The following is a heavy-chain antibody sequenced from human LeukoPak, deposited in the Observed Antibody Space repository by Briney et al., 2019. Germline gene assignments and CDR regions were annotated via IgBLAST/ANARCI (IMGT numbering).Heavy chain of an antibody. CDR1: GFTIRSYW. CDR3: ARRYLLAMHV. J-gene: IGHJ6*02. D-gene: IGHD1-26*01. V-gene: IGHV3-7*05. CDR2: IKQDGSET. Sequence: GGSLRLSCAASGFTIRSYWMNWVRQAPGKGLEWVANIKQDGSETHYADSVKGRFTISRDNAKNTLYLQMNSLRAEDTAVYYCARRYLLAMHVWGEETTVSVS.